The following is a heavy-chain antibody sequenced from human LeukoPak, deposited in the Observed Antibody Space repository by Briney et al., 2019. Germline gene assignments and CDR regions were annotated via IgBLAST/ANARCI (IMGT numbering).Heavy chain of an antibody. D-gene: IGHD2-15*01. CDR2: IIPIFGTA. CDR3: ANQHSGGLNDL. J-gene: IGHJ4*02. CDR1: GGTFSSYA. Sequence: ASVKVSCKASGGTFSSYAISWVRQAPGQGLEWMGRIIPIFGTANYAQKFQGRVTITTDESTGTAYMELSSLRSEDTAVYYCANQHSGGLNDLWGQGTLVTVSS. V-gene: IGHV1-69*05.